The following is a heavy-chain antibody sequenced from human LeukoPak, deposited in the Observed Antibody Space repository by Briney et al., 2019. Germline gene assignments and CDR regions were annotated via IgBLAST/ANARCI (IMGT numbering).Heavy chain of an antibody. Sequence: GGSLRLSCTASRFTFDDYAMSWVRQAPGKGLEWVGLIRSKAYGGTTEYAASVKGRFTISRDDSKSIAYLQMNSLKTEDTAVYYCTRTYYYDSSGEYYFDYWGQGTLVTVSS. D-gene: IGHD3-22*01. CDR1: RFTFDDYA. V-gene: IGHV3-49*04. CDR3: TRTYYYDSSGEYYFDY. CDR2: IRSKAYGGTT. J-gene: IGHJ4*02.